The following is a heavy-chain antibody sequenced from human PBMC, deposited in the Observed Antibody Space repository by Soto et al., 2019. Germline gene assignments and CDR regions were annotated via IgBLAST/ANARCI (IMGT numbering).Heavy chain of an antibody. CDR1: GYTFTYYY. Sequence: XSVKVSCKASGYTFTYYYINLVRQAPGQGLEWMGIINPSGGSPSHAQKFQGRVTMTRDTSTSTVYMELSSLRSEDTAVYYCARDDSSSPTKYFDDWGQGTLVTVSS. CDR3: ARDDSSSPTKYFDD. CDR2: INPSGGSP. D-gene: IGHD6-6*01. J-gene: IGHJ4*02. V-gene: IGHV1-46*01.